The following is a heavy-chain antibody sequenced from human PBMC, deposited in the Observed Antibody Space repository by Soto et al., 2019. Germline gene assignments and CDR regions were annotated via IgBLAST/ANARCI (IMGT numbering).Heavy chain of an antibody. J-gene: IGHJ6*02. Sequence: PSETLSLTCTVSGGSISSGGYYWSWIRQHPGKGLEWIGYIYYSGSTYYNPSLKSRVTISVDTSKNQFSLKLSSVTAADTAVYYCARDRGTYSPDAYGMDVWGQGTTVTVSS. CDR1: GGSISSGGYY. CDR3: ARDRGTYSPDAYGMDV. D-gene: IGHD3-10*01. V-gene: IGHV4-31*03. CDR2: IYYSGST.